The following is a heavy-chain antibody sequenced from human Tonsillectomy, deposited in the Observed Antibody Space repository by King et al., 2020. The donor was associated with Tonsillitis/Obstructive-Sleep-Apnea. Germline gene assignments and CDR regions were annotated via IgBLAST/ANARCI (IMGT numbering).Heavy chain of an antibody. V-gene: IGHV3-13*04. CDR3: ARGNYRWEVGAPPDY. J-gene: IGHJ4*02. CDR2: IGTAVDT. CDR1: GFTFSSYD. Sequence: VQLVESGGGLVQPGGSLRLSCAASGFTFSSYDMHWVRQTTGKGLEWVSAIGTAVDTYYPGSVKGRFTISRENAKNSLYLQMHSLRAGDTAVYYCARGNYRWEVGAPPDYWGQGTLVTVSS. D-gene: IGHD1-26*01.